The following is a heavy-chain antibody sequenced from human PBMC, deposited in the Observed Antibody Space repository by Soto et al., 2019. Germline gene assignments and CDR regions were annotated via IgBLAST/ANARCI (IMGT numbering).Heavy chain of an antibody. J-gene: IGHJ4*02. CDR1: GFTFSTSA. CDR2: IGDSGST. V-gene: IGHV3-23*01. Sequence: EVQLLESGGGLVQPGGSLRLSCEASGFTFSTSAMSWVRQAPGKGLEWVSTIGDSGSTYYVDSVKGRFTISRDISKKTLYPQTNSLRAEDTAVYYCAKVCGDDGYCSRTSGLYYFHHWGQGTLVTVSS. D-gene: IGHD2-2*03. CDR3: AKVCGDDGYCSRTSGLYYFHH.